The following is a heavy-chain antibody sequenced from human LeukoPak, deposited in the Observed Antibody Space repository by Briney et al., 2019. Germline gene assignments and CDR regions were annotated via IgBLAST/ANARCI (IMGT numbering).Heavy chain of an antibody. CDR1: GFTFSSYG. CDR3: ARDRNAFDI. J-gene: IGHJ3*02. V-gene: IGHV3-33*01. CDR2: IWHDGSNK. Sequence: GGSLRLSCAASGFTFSSYGMHWVRQAPGRGLEWVAVIWHDGSNKNFADSVKGRFTISRDNSKNTLYLQMNSLRAEDTAVYYCARDRNAFDIWGQGTMVTVSS.